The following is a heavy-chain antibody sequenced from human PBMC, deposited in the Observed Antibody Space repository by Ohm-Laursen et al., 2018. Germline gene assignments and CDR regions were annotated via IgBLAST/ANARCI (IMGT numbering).Heavy chain of an antibody. D-gene: IGHD3-10*01. Sequence: SLRLSCTASGFTFDDYAMHWVRQAPGKGLEWVSGISWNSGSIGYADSVKGRFTISRDNAKNSLYLQMNSLRAEDTALYYCAKDRSGGAVLLDYWGQGTLVTVSS. V-gene: IGHV3-9*01. CDR1: GFTFDDYA. J-gene: IGHJ4*02. CDR2: ISWNSGSI. CDR3: AKDRSGGAVLLDY.